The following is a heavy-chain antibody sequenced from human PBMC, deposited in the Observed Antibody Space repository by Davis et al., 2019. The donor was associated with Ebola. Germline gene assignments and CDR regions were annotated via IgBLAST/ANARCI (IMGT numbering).Heavy chain of an antibody. J-gene: IGHJ5*02. CDR1: GYTFTSYY. V-gene: IGHV1-46*01. CDR3: AREICSSTSCKTNWFDP. CDR2: INPSGGST. Sequence: ASVKVSCKASGYTFTSYYMHWVRQAPGQGLEWMGIINPSGGSTSYAQKFQGRVTMTRDTSTSTVYMELSSLRSEDTAVYYCAREICSSTSCKTNWFDPWGQGTLVTVSS. D-gene: IGHD2-2*01.